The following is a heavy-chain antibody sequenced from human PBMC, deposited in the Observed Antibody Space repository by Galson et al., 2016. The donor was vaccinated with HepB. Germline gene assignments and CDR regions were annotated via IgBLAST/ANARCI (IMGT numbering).Heavy chain of an antibody. J-gene: IGHJ4*02. CDR2: IYWDDDK. CDR3: AHKKGAARRVRGFDF. Sequence: PALVKPTQTLTLTCSFSGFSLTASGVGVGWIRQPPGKALEWLALIYWDDDKRYSPPLKSRLTITKDTSKNQVVLTMTNVDPVDTATYYCAHKKGAARRVRGFDFWGQGTLVTVSS. D-gene: IGHD6-6*01. CDR1: GFSLTASGVG. V-gene: IGHV2-5*02.